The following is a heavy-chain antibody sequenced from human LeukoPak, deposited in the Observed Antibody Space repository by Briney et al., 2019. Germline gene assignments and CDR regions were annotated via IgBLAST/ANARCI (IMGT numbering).Heavy chain of an antibody. CDR1: SASISGYF. D-gene: IGHD5-12*01. CDR2: IYSSGTN. J-gene: IGHJ4*02. CDR3: AREPTSGREPTSGRPLDY. V-gene: IGHV4-4*07. Sequence: PSETLSLTCTVSSASISGYFWSWVRQPAGKGLEGIGRIYSSGTNNYNPSLKSRVTLSLDTSKNHFSLNLTSVTAADTAVYYCAREPTSGREPTSGRPLDYWGQGTLVTVSS.